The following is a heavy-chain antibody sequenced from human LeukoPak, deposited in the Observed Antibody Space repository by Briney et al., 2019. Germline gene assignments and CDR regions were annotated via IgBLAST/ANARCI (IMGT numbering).Heavy chain of an antibody. CDR2: IYYSGST. CDR1: GGSISRYY. CDR3: ARDPGSSSSWYAGGLHNWFDP. D-gene: IGHD6-13*01. V-gene: IGHV4-59*01. Sequence: SETLSLTCTVSGGSISRYYWSWLRQPPGKGLEWVGYIYYSGSTNYNPSLKSRVTISVDTSKNQCCLKLSSVTAADTAVYYCARDPGSSSSWYAGGLHNWFDPWGQGTLVTVSS. J-gene: IGHJ5*02.